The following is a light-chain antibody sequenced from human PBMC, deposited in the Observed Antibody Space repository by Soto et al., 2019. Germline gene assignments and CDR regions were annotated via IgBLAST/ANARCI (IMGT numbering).Light chain of an antibody. Sequence: DIQMTQSPSSVSASVGDRVTISCRASQGISSWLAWYQQKPGIAPSLLIYSASTLHSGVPSRFSGSGSGTDFTLTSSSVQPEDFATYYCQQANSFPRTFGPGTKVDSK. J-gene: IGKJ3*01. CDR3: QQANSFPRT. CDR1: QGISSW. V-gene: IGKV1-12*01. CDR2: SAS.